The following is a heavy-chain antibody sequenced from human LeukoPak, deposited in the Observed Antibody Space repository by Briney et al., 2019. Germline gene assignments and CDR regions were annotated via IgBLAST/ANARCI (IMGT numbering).Heavy chain of an antibody. CDR2: IRNSGGTI. V-gene: IGHV3-48*03. J-gene: IGHJ4*02. Sequence: GGSLRLSCAASGFIFSNYEMKWIRQAPGKGLEWVSYIRNSGGTIYYADSVKGRFTISRDNAKNSLYLQMNSLGAEDTAVYYCGGSGSYYNNDYWGQGTLVTVSS. CDR3: GGSGSYYNNDY. D-gene: IGHD3-10*01. CDR1: GFIFSNYE.